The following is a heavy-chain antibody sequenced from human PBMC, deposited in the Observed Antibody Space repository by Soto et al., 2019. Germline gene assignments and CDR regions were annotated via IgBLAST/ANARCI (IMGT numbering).Heavy chain of an antibody. Sequence: PSETLSLTCAVYGGSFSGYYCSWIRQPPWKGLEWIGEINHRGSTNYNPSLKGRVTTSVDTSKNQFSLKLTSVTAADTAVYYCALVNVRFAPSAVAAITRPYYEGMDVWGQGTTVTVSS. CDR1: GGSFSGYY. CDR2: INHRGST. CDR3: ALVNVRFAPSAVAAITRPYYEGMDV. J-gene: IGHJ6*02. V-gene: IGHV4-34*01. D-gene: IGHD6-19*01.